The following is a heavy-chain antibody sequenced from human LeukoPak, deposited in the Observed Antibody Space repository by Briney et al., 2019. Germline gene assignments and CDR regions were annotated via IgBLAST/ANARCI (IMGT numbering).Heavy chain of an antibody. J-gene: IGHJ4*02. D-gene: IGHD6-6*01. V-gene: IGHV4-4*07. CDR1: GGSFSADY. Sequence: SETLSLTCAVYGGSFSADYWSWIRQPAGKGLEWIGRIYTSGSANYNPSLNSRVTMSVDTSKNQLSLNLSSVTAADTAVYYCARDERAARHFDYWGQGTLVTVSS. CDR3: ARDERAARHFDY. CDR2: IYTSGSA.